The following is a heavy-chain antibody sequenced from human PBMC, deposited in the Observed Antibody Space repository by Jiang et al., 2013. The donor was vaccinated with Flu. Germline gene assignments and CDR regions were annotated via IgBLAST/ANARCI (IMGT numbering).Heavy chain of an antibody. Sequence: ETLSLTCTVSGGSVSSGSYYWSWIRQPPGKGLEWIGYIYYSGSTNYNPSLKSRVTISVDTSKNQFSLKLSSVTAADTAVYYCARGDEVVGATPWFDPWGQGTLVTVSS. CDR1: GGSVSSGSYY. J-gene: IGHJ5*02. D-gene: IGHD1-26*01. CDR2: IYYSGST. V-gene: IGHV4-61*01. CDR3: ARGDEVVGATPWFDP.